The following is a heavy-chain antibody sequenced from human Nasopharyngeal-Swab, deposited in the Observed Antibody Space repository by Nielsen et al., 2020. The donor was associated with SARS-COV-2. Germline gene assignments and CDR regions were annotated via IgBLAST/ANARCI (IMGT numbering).Heavy chain of an antibody. V-gene: IGHV1-69*04. CDR3: ARGNEGAAAGTGYYYYGMDV. Sequence: SVKVSCKASGGTFSSYAISWVRQAPGQGLEWMGRIIPILGIANYAQKFQGRVTITADKSTGTAYMELSSLRSEDTAVYYCARGNEGAAAGTGYYYYGMDVWGQGTTVTVSS. CDR2: IIPILGIA. CDR1: GGTFSSYA. J-gene: IGHJ6*02. D-gene: IGHD6-13*01.